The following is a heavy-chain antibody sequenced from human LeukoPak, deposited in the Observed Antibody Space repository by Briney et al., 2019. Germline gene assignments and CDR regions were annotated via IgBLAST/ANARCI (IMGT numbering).Heavy chain of an antibody. Sequence: PGGSLRLSCAASGFTFTTYGMSWVRQAPGKGLEWVAKISPDGSEKYYVDSVKGRFTISRDNAKNSLDLQMSSLRADDTAVYYCARGGSSRFDQWGQGTLVTVSS. CDR2: ISPDGSEK. V-gene: IGHV3-7*04. D-gene: IGHD6-13*01. J-gene: IGHJ4*02. CDR3: ARGGSSRFDQ. CDR1: GFTFTTYG.